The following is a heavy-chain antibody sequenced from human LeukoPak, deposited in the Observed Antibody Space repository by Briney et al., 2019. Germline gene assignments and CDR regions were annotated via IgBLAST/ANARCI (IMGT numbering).Heavy chain of an antibody. D-gene: IGHD5-24*01. CDR1: GGSFSGYY. Sequence: LSLTCAVYGGSFSGYYWSWIRQPPGKGLEWVAVIWYDGSNKYYADSVKGRFTISRDNSKNTLYLQMNSLRAEDTAVYYCARVLDGYTDYWGQGTLVTVSS. CDR2: IWYDGSNK. J-gene: IGHJ4*02. CDR3: ARVLDGYTDY. V-gene: IGHV3-33*08.